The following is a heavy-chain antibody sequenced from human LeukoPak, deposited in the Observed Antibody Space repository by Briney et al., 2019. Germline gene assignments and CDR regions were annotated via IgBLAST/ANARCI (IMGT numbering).Heavy chain of an antibody. V-gene: IGHV3-30*02. CDR1: GFTFTKYG. J-gene: IGHJ6*03. D-gene: IGHD1-14*01. CDR2: IRYDGSNK. CDR3: AKEGEPSAYYYYYMDV. Sequence: TGGSLRLSCAASGFTFTKYGMHWVRQAPGKGLEWVAFIRYDGSNKYYADSVKGRFTISRDNSRNTLYLQMNSLRAEDTAMYYCAKEGEPSAYYYYYMDVWGKGTTVTVSS.